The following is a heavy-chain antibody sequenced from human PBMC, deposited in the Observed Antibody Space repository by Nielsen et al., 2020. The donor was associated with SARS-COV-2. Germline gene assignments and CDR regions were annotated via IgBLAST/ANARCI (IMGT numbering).Heavy chain of an antibody. CDR3: ARTARDSYGMDV. CDR1: GFSVSSHD. D-gene: IGHD3/OR15-3a*01. V-gene: IGHV3-53*01. J-gene: IGHJ6*02. CDR2: IYSDGST. Sequence: GESLKISCAASGFSVSSHDMNWVRQAPGKGLQWVSLIYSDGSTKYADSVKGRFTISRDNSRNTVYLQMNSLRAEDTAVYYCARTARDSYGMDVWGQGTTVTVSS.